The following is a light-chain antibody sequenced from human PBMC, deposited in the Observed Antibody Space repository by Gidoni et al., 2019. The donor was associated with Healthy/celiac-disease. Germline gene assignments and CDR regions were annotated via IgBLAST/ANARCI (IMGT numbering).Light chain of an antibody. V-gene: IGLV1-51*01. CDR2: DNN. Sequence: QKVTISCSGSSSNIGNNYVSWYQQLPGTAPKHLIYDNNNRASEIPDRFSGSRSGTAATLGITGLHAGDEADYYCGTWDSSLSALFGGGTKLTVL. CDR1: SSNIGNNY. CDR3: GTWDSSLSAL. J-gene: IGLJ2*01.